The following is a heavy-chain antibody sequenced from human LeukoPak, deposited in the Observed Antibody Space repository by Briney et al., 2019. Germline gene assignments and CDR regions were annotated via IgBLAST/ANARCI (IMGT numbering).Heavy chain of an antibody. CDR2: IHYSGST. V-gene: IGHV4-59*01. D-gene: IGHD2-15*01. CDR1: GGSISSYY. CDR3: ARLNPMDSSGGNWFDP. Sequence: SETLSLTCTVSGGSISSYYWSWIRQPPGKGLEWIGYIHYSGSTNYNPSLKSRVTISVDTSKNQFSLKLSSVTAADTAVYYCARLNPMDSSGGNWFDPWGQGTLVTVSS. J-gene: IGHJ5*02.